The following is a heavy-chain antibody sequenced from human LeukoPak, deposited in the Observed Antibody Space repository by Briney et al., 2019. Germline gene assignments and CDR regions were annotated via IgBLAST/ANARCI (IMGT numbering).Heavy chain of an antibody. CDR2: ISYDGSNK. D-gene: IGHD6-6*01. Sequence: PGRSLRLSCAASGFTFSSYAMHWVRQAPGKGLGWVAVISYDGSNKYYADSVEGRFTISRDNSKNTLYLQMNSLRAEDTAVYYCARLSIWDSPIPYFDYWGQGTLVTVSS. CDR3: ARLSIWDSPIPYFDY. CDR1: GFTFSSYA. J-gene: IGHJ4*02. V-gene: IGHV3-30-3*01.